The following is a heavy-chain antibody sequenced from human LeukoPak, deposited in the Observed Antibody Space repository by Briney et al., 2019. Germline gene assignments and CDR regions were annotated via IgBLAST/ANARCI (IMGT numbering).Heavy chain of an antibody. CDR1: GGSISSYY. D-gene: IGHD2-15*01. J-gene: IGHJ5*02. CDR3: AGSGSRSPWFDP. V-gene: IGHV4-59*08. Sequence: SETLSLTCTVSGGSISSYYWSWIRQPPGKGLEWIGYIYYSGSTNYNPSLKSRVTIPVDTSKNQFSLKLSSVTAADTAVYYCAGSGSRSPWFDPWGQGTLVAVSS. CDR2: IYYSGST.